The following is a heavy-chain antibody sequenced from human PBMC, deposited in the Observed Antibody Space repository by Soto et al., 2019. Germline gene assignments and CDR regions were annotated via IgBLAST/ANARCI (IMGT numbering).Heavy chain of an antibody. CDR1: GGSISSGGYS. J-gene: IGHJ3*02. CDR2: IYHSGST. D-gene: IGHD3-10*01. Sequence: SDTLSLTCAVFGGSISSGGYSWSWIRQPPGKGLEWIGYIYHSGSTYYNPSLKSRVTISVDRSKNQLSLKLSSVTAADTAVYYCARQGYYGSGSSEDDAFDIWGQGTMVTVSS. V-gene: IGHV4-30-2*01. CDR3: ARQGYYGSGSSEDDAFDI.